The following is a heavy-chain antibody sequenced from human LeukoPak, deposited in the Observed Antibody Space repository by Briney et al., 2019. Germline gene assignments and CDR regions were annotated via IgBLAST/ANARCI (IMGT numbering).Heavy chain of an antibody. V-gene: IGHV4-34*01. D-gene: IGHD3-3*01. Sequence: SSETLSLTCAVYGGPFSGYYWSWIRQPPGKGLEWIGEINHSGSTNYNPSLKSRVTISVDTSKNQFSLKLSSVTAADTAVYYCARGTYYDFWSGFDYYGMDVWGQGTTVTVSS. CDR2: INHSGST. CDR3: ARGTYYDFWSGFDYYGMDV. J-gene: IGHJ6*02. CDR1: GGPFSGYY.